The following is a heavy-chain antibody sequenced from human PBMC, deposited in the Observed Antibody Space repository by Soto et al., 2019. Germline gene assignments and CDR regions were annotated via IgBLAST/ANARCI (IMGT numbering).Heavy chain of an antibody. V-gene: IGHV3-23*01. CDR1: GFTFSTFA. CDR2: IGGSGVSI. Sequence: EVQLLESGGGLVQPGGSLTLSCAPSGFTFSTFAMRGFRRAPGKRLEWVSGIGGSGVSIYNQDSVKARFTISRDNSKNHLYLQMNGLRAEETAVYYCAKDERQYASYYDDIWGSYHDAFDIWGQGTMVTVSS. J-gene: IGHJ3*02. CDR3: AKDERQYASYYDDIWGSYHDAFDI. D-gene: IGHD3-16*02.